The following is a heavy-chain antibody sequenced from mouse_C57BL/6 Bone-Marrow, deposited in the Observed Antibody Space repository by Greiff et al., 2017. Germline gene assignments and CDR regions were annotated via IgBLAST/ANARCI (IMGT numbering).Heavy chain of an antibody. Sequence: EVQGVESGGDLVKPGGSLKLSCAASGFTFSSYGMSWVRQTPDKRLEWVATISSGGSYTYYPDSVKGRFTISSDNAKNTLYLQMSSLKSEDTAMYYCARQDHYYGSSSDYYGYWGQGTTLTVSS. CDR3: ARQDHYYGSSSDYYGY. D-gene: IGHD1-1*01. V-gene: IGHV5-6*01. J-gene: IGHJ2*01. CDR1: GFTFSSYG. CDR2: ISSGGSYT.